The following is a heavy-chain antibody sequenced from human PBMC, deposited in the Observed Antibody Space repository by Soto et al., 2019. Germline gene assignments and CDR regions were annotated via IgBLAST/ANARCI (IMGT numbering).Heavy chain of an antibody. Sequence: ASVKVSCTASGDTFTSHGISWVRQAPGQGLEWMGWISAYNGNTNYAQKLQGRVTMTTDTSTSTAYMELRSLRSDDTAVYYCARVETMITLLYGMDVWGQGTTVTVSS. J-gene: IGHJ6*02. V-gene: IGHV1-18*01. CDR3: ARVETMITLLYGMDV. CDR2: ISAYNGNT. CDR1: GDTFTSHG. D-gene: IGHD3-16*01.